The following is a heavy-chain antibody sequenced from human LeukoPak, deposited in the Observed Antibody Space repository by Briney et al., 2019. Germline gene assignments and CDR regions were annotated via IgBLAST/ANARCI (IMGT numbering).Heavy chain of an antibody. Sequence: GASVKVSCKASGYTFTGYYMHWVRQAPGQGLEWMGWINPNSGGTNYAQKFQGWVTMTRDTSISTAYMELSRLRSDDTAVYYCARVNPYDYVWGSRSMAAFDIWGQGTMVTVSS. D-gene: IGHD3-16*01. CDR2: INPNSGGT. V-gene: IGHV1-2*04. CDR1: GYTFTGYY. CDR3: ARVNPYDYVWGSRSMAAFDI. J-gene: IGHJ3*02.